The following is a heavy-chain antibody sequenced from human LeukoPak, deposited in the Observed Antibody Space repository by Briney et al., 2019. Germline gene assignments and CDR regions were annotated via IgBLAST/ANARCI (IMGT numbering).Heavy chain of an antibody. J-gene: IGHJ4*02. CDR1: GFTFSSYW. Sequence: GGSLRLSCAASGFTFSSYWMSWVRQAPGKGLEWVANIKQDGCEKYYVDSVKGRFTISRDNAKNSLYLQMNSPRAEDTAVYYCAKGNGFIIDYWGQGTLVTVSS. CDR3: AKGNGFIIDY. CDR2: IKQDGCEK. D-gene: IGHD2-8*01. V-gene: IGHV3-7*01.